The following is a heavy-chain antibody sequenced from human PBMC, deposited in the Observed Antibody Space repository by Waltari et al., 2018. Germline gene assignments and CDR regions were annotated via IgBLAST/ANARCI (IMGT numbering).Heavy chain of an antibody. D-gene: IGHD2-21*02. Sequence: QLQLQESGPGLVKSSETLSLTCTVSGGSISSSGYYWGWIRQPPGEGLEGIGTSEYSGTSNNNPFLNSRVPVSVDTSKRQFALKLNSVTAADPAVYYCGRDFRDHRADYWGRGTLVTVSS. CDR2: SEYSGTS. J-gene: IGHJ4*02. CDR1: GGSISSSGYY. CDR3: GRDFRDHRADY. V-gene: IGHV4-39*02.